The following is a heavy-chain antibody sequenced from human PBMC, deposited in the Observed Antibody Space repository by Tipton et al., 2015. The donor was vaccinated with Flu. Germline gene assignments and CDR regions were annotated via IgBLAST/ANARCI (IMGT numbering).Heavy chain of an antibody. V-gene: IGHV6-1*01. CDR3: ARADSSSSKHFDY. J-gene: IGHJ4*02. Sequence: PGLVKPSQTLSLTCAISGDSVSSNIAAWNWIRQSPSGGLEWLGRTYYRSQWYTDYAVSVKSRIIVNPDTSKNQFSLQLNSVTPEDTAVYYCARADSSSSKHFDYWGQGTLVTVSS. D-gene: IGHD6-13*01. CDR1: GDSVSSNIAA. CDR2: TYYRSQWYT.